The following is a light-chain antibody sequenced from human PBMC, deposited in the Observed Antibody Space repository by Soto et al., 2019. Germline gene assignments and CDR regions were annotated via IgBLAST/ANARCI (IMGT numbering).Light chain of an antibody. CDR1: QSISSSY. V-gene: IGKV3-20*01. CDR3: QQYASSPYT. CDR2: GAS. J-gene: IGKJ2*01. Sequence: EIVWTQSPGTLSLSPGERATLSCRASQSISSSYLAWYQQKPGQAPRLLIYGASRRATGIPDRFSGRESGTDFTLTITTLEPEDSAVYFCQQYASSPYTFGQGTKVEIK.